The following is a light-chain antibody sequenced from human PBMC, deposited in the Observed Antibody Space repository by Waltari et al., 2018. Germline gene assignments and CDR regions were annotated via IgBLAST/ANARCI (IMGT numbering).Light chain of an antibody. Sequence: QSALTQPASVSGSPGQSITISCTGTSSDVGDYNYVSWYQQHPGKAPKLMIYDVSNRPSGVSNRLSGSKSGNTASLTISGLHAEDEADYYCSSYIGSSTLELFGEGTSLTVL. J-gene: IGLJ2*01. CDR1: SSDVGDYNY. CDR3: SSYIGSSTLEL. CDR2: DVS. V-gene: IGLV2-14*03.